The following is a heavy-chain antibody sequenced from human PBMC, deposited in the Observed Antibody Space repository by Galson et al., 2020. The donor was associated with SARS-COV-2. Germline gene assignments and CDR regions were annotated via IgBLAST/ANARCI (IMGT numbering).Heavy chain of an antibody. CDR2: ISGSGGTT. CDR1: GFTFSSYA. D-gene: IGHD6-13*01. V-gene: IGHV3-23*01. J-gene: IGHJ6*02. CDR3: ATRLYSSSQSETRRMDV. Sequence: GGSLRLSCAASGFTFSSYAMNWVRQAPGEGLEWVSAISGSGGTTHYADSVKGRFTISRDNSKNTLYLQMNSVRAEDTAVYYCATRLYSSSQSETRRMDVCRQGATVTDSS.